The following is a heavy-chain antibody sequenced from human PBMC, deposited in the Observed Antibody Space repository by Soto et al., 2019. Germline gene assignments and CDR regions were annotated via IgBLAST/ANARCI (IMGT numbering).Heavy chain of an antibody. D-gene: IGHD1-1*01. Sequence: SETLSLTCTVSGGSISSDDFYWTWIRQPPGKGLAWIGYNYYSGRTDYNPSLTSRLTIGIDTSKNQFSLKLSSVSPADTAVYYRARDRSNSPEYFDQWGQGTLVTVAS. J-gene: IGHJ4*02. CDR3: ARDRSNSPEYFDQ. V-gene: IGHV4-30-4*01. CDR1: GGSISSDDFY. CDR2: NYYSGRT.